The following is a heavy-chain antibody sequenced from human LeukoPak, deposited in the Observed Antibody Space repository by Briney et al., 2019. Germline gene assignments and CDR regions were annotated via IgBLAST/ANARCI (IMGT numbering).Heavy chain of an antibody. D-gene: IGHD3-22*01. CDR1: GFTFSSYA. CDR3: ARDRHKYNYDSGGYPPY. V-gene: IGHV3-48*01. Sequence: GGSLRLSCAASGFTFSSYAMSWVRQAPGKGLEWVLYISSSSSTIYYADSVKGRFTISRDNAKNSLYLQMNTLRAEDTAVYYCARDRHKYNYDSGGYPPYWGQGTLVTVSS. CDR2: ISSSSSTI. J-gene: IGHJ4*02.